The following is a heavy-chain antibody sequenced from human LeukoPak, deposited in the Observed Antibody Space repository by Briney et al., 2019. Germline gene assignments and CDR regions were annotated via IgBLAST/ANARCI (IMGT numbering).Heavy chain of an antibody. CDR2: INHSGST. J-gene: IGHJ6*02. Sequence: SETLSLTCAVYGGSFSSYYWSWIRQPPGKGLEWIGEINHSGSTNYNPSLKSRVTISVDTSKNQFSLKLSSVTAADTAVYYCARGKRGPRYYYYYGMDVWGQGTTVTVSS. CDR3: ARGKRGPRYYYYYGMDV. V-gene: IGHV4-34*01. CDR1: GGSFSSYY.